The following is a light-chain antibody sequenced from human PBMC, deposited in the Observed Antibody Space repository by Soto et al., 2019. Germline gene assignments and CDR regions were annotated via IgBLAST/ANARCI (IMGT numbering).Light chain of an antibody. Sequence: ELVLTQSPASLPLSPGERATLSCRASQSVNSFLVWYQQKPGQAPRLLIYDASNRATGIPARFSGSGSGTDFTLTISSLEPEDFATYYCQQRSDWPRTFGQGTKLEIK. J-gene: IGKJ2*02. V-gene: IGKV3-11*01. CDR1: QSVNSF. CDR2: DAS. CDR3: QQRSDWPRT.